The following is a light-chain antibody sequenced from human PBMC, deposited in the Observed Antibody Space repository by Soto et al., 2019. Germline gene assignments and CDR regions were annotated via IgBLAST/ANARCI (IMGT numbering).Light chain of an antibody. CDR1: QSISGW. CDR2: DVS. Sequence: DIQMTQSPSTLSASIGDRVTITCRASQSISGWLAWYQQKPGKAPKLLISDVSSLESGVPSRFSGSGSGTEFTLTISSLQPDDFAVYYFQQYHDYWTFGPGTKVEVK. J-gene: IGKJ1*01. V-gene: IGKV1-5*01. CDR3: QQYHDYWT.